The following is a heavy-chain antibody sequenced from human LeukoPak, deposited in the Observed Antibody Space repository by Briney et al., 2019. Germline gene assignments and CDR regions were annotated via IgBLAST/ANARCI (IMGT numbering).Heavy chain of an antibody. V-gene: IGHV5-51*01. Sequence: GESLKISCKGSGYSFTSYWIGWVRQMPGKGLEWMGIIYPGDSDTRYSPSFQGQVTISADKSISTAYLQWSSLKASGTAMYYCARQSGYYDSSGYDDYWGQGTLVTVSS. CDR2: IYPGDSDT. CDR3: ARQSGYYDSSGYDDY. J-gene: IGHJ4*02. CDR1: GYSFTSYW. D-gene: IGHD3-22*01.